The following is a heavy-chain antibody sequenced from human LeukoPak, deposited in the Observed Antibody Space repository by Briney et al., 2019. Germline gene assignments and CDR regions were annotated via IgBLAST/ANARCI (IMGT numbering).Heavy chain of an antibody. D-gene: IGHD3-10*01. V-gene: IGHV3-30*15. J-gene: IGHJ4*02. CDR2: ISKDGFNQ. CDR3: AREAYYGSGRSRQPSPV. CDR1: GFTFSSYA. Sequence: GSLRLSCAASGFTFSSYAMYWVRQAPGKGLEWVSLISKDGFNQDHADSVKGRFTISRDNSRDTLYLQMSSLRPEDTAVYYCAREAYYGSGRSRQPSPVWGQGTLVIVSS.